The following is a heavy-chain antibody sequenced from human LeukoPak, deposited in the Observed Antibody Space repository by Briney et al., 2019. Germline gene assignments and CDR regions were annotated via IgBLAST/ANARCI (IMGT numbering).Heavy chain of an antibody. D-gene: IGHD5-12*01. J-gene: IGHJ4*02. CDR3: AKVQREYSAYDSVDY. V-gene: IGHV3-23*01. CDR1: GFTFSNYA. Sequence: LPGGSLRLSCAASGFTFSNYAMNWVRQAPGKGLEWVSLISGSTGSTYYADSVKGRFSISRDNSKNTLYLQMNSLRAEDTAVYYCAKVQREYSAYDSVDYWGQGTLVTVSS. CDR2: ISGSTGST.